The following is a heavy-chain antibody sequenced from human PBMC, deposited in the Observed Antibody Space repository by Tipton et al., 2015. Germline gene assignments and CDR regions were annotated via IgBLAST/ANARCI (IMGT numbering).Heavy chain of an antibody. CDR2: IYYSGRT. J-gene: IGHJ2*01. CDR3: ARLKKDVGVTKTDYWYFDL. Sequence: TLSLTCTVSGGSVSSGTYYWSWIRQPPGKGLEWVAYIYYSGRTNYTPSIMSRLTISVDTSKNQFSLKLSSVTAADTAVYYCARLKKDVGVTKTDYWYFDLWGRGALVTVSS. CDR1: GGSVSSGTYY. V-gene: IGHV4-61*01. D-gene: IGHD2-21*02.